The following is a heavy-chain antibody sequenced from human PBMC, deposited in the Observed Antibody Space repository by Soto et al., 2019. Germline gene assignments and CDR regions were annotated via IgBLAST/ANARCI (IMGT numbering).Heavy chain of an antibody. V-gene: IGHV3-66*01. CDR3: ARDTVAVAGTDY. J-gene: IGHJ4*02. CDR1: VTVSSNY. D-gene: IGHD6-19*01. CDR2: IYSAGST. Sequence: EVQLVESGGGLVQPGGSLRLSCAASVTVSSNYMTWVRQAPGKGLEWVSVIYSAGSTYYADSVKGRFTISRDNSRNTLYLQMNGLRVEDTAVYYCARDTVAVAGTDYWGQGPLVTVSS.